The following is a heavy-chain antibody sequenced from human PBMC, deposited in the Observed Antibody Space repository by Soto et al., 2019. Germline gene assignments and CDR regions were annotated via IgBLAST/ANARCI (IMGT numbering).Heavy chain of an antibody. J-gene: IGHJ4*02. V-gene: IGHV4-61*01. CDR1: GGSVSSGRYY. CDR3: AGGGGGGY. Sequence: QVQLQESGPGLVKPSETLSLTCTVSGGSVSSGRYYWSWIRQPPGKGLEWIGYIYYSGSTNNNPSPKGRAPKSVDTPKNPSPRKLTSGTAADTAVYYCAGGGGGGYWGQGTLVTVSS. D-gene: IGHD3-16*01. CDR2: IYYSGST.